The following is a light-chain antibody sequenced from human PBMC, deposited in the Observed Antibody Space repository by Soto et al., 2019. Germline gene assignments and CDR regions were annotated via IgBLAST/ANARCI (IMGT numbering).Light chain of an antibody. CDR3: QQAYTFPRT. Sequence: DIQVTQSPSSVSASVGDRVTITCRASQDISHYLAWYQQKPGKAPKLLIYGASSLQSGVPSRFSGSGSGTDFTLTISSLQPGDFATFYCQQAYTFPRTFGQGTKVDIK. CDR1: QDISHY. V-gene: IGKV1D-12*01. J-gene: IGKJ1*01. CDR2: GAS.